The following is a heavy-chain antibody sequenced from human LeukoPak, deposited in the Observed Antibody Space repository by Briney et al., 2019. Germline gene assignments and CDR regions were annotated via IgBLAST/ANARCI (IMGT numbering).Heavy chain of an antibody. Sequence: SETLSLTCTVSGGSISSYYWSWIRQPPGKGLEWIGYIYYSGSTNYNPSLKSRVTISVDTSKNQFSLKLSSVTAADTAVYYCARGQPYYYDSSGYLYYFDYWGQGTLVTVSS. CDR1: GGSISSYY. D-gene: IGHD3-22*01. CDR2: IYYSGST. V-gene: IGHV4-59*12. CDR3: ARGQPYYYDSSGYLYYFDY. J-gene: IGHJ4*02.